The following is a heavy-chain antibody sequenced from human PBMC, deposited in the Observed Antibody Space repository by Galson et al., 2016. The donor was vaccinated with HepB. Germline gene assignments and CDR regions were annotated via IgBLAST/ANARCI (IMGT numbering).Heavy chain of an antibody. CDR3: VCGGSCYSYY. Sequence: SLRLSCAASGFTFSSYGMHWVRQAPGKGLEWVALISYDGNNKYYADSVKGRFTISRDNSKNTLYLQMNSLRAEDTAVYFCVCGGSCYSYYWGQGTLVTVSS. J-gene: IGHJ4*02. CDR1: GFTFSSYG. D-gene: IGHD2-15*01. V-gene: IGHV3-30*03. CDR2: ISYDGNNK.